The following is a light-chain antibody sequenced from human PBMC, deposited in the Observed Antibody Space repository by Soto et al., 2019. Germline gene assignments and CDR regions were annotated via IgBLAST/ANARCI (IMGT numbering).Light chain of an antibody. CDR1: QSVSNNY. CDR3: QQYGISPWT. CDR2: AAS. V-gene: IGKV3-20*01. Sequence: IVLTQSPGTLSLSPGERATLSCRASQSVSNNYLAWYQQRPGQAPRLLIYAASSRATGIPDRFSGSGSGTDFTLTISRLEPEDFAVYYCQQYGISPWTFGQGTKVDIK. J-gene: IGKJ1*01.